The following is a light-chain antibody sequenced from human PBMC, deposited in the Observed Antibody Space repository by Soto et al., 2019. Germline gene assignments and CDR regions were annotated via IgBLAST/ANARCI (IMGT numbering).Light chain of an antibody. CDR2: GAS. Sequence: DIQLTQSPSSVSASVGDRFAITCRASQGINNYLAWFQQKPGKAPKSLIYGASTLQSGVPSRFSGSGYGTEFTLTISSLQPDDFATYYCQQYNSYWTFGQGTKVDIK. CDR1: QGINNY. J-gene: IGKJ1*01. CDR3: QQYNSYWT. V-gene: IGKV1-16*01.